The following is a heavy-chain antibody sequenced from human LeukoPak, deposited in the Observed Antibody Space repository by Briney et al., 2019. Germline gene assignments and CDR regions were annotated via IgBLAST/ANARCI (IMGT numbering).Heavy chain of an antibody. D-gene: IGHD1-26*01. V-gene: IGHV3-48*03. CDR2: ISSSGDTI. Sequence: GGSLRLSCAASGFTFSSYEMNWVRQAPGKGLEWVSYISSSGDTIYYADSVKGRFTISRDNSKNTLYLQMNSLRAEDTAVYYCARGGSYSLSHAFDIWGQGTMVTASS. J-gene: IGHJ3*02. CDR1: GFTFSSYE. CDR3: ARGGSYSLSHAFDI.